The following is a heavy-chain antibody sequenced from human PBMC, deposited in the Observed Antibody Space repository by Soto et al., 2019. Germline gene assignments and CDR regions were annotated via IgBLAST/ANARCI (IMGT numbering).Heavy chain of an antibody. V-gene: IGHV4-4*07. J-gene: IGHJ5*02. Sequence: PSETLSLAGTVSCGSIISYYWIWIRQPPGKGLEWIGRIYPSGSTNYNPSLQSRVTMSVDTSENQFSLKLSSVTAADTAVYYCARAGEPFGDYFTHHWFDPWGQGTLVTVSS. CDR1: CGSIISYY. D-gene: IGHD4-17*01. CDR2: IYPSGST. CDR3: ARAGEPFGDYFTHHWFDP.